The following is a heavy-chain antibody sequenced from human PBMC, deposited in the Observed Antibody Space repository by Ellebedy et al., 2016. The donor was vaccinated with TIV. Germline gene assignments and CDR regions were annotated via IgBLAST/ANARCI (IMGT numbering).Heavy chain of an antibody. CDR2: ISYDGSNK. J-gene: IGHJ3*02. Sequence: GESLKISCAASGFTFSSYGMHWVRQAPGKGLEWVAVISYDGSNKYYADSVKGRFTISRDNSKNTLYLQMSTLRAEDTAVYYCVTKADTAMDDAFDIWGQGTMVTVSS. CDR1: GFTFSSYG. CDR3: VTKADTAMDDAFDI. V-gene: IGHV3-30*03. D-gene: IGHD5-18*01.